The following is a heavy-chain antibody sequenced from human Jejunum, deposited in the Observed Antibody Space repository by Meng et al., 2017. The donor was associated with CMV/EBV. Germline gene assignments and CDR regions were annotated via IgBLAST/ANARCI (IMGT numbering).Heavy chain of an antibody. CDR1: ISSSIYY. J-gene: IGHJ6*02. D-gene: IGHD2-8*02. Sequence: ISSSIYYWAWIRQPPGKGLEWIGSIYYSGTTFYNPSLKSRVTISGDMSNNQFSLTLSSLTAADTAVFYCARGVLEVSNYYYGMDVWGQGTTVTVSS. V-gene: IGHV4-39*01. CDR2: IYYSGTT. CDR3: ARGVLEVSNYYYGMDV.